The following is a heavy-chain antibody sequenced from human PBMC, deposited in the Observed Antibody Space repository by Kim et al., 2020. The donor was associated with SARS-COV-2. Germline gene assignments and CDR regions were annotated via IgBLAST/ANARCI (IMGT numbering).Heavy chain of an antibody. D-gene: IGHD2-2*01. CDR1: GFTFSSYS. Sequence: GGSLRLSCAASGFTFSSYSMNWVRQAPGKGLEWVSSISSSSSYIYYADSVKGRFTISRDNAKNSLYLQMNSLRAEDTAVYYCARVPTPLLSPWHYYYYGMDVWGQGTTVTVSS. V-gene: IGHV3-21*01. CDR2: ISSSSSYI. CDR3: ARVPTPLLSPWHYYYYGMDV. J-gene: IGHJ6*02.